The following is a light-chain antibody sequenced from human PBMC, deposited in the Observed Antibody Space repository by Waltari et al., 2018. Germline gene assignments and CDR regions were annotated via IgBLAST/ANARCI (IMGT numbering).Light chain of an antibody. CDR2: WAA. CDR3: QQCYHLPS. J-gene: IGKJ4*01. V-gene: IGKV4-1*01. CDR1: QNILSSSDNKNY. Sequence: DIVMTQSPDSVAVSLGERAPIHCRSSQNILSSSDNKNYLVWYQQQHGQPPKLLISWAATREAWVPDRFIGSGSGTDFTLTISSLQAEDVAVYYCQQCYHLPSFGGGTRVEIK.